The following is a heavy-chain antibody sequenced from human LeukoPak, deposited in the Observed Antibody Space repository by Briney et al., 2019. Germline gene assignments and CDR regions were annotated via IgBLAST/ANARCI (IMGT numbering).Heavy chain of an antibody. CDR3: ARCTGSYSYYFDY. CDR2: ISPSGSTI. V-gene: IGHV3-11*04. Sequence: GGSLRLSCAASGFIFSDYYMTWIRQAPGKGLEWVSYISPSGSTIFYADSVKGRFTISRDNSKNSLYLEVNSLRAEDTAVYFCARCTGSYSYYFDYWGQGSLVTVSS. D-gene: IGHD1-26*01. CDR1: GFIFSDYY. J-gene: IGHJ4*02.